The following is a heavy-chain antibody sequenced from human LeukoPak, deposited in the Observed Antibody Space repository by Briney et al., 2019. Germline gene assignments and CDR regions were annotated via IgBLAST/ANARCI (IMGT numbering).Heavy chain of an antibody. CDR2: INPNSGGT. Sequence: ASVKVSCKASGYTFTDYYMQWVRQAPGQGLEWMGWINPNSGGTNYAQKFQGRVTMTRGTSISTVYMDLSRLRSDDTAVYYCARGTDYYGSVLGYWGQGTLVTVSS. V-gene: IGHV1-2*02. J-gene: IGHJ4*02. CDR3: ARGTDYYGSVLGY. CDR1: GYTFTDYY. D-gene: IGHD3-10*01.